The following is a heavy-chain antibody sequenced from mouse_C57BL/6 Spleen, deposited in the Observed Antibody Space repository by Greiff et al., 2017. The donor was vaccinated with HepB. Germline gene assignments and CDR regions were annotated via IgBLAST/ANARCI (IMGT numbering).Heavy chain of an antibody. CDR3: ARERDYDGYYEYYFDY. J-gene: IGHJ2*01. CDR1: GFNIKNTY. Sequence: EVKLVESVAELVRPGASVKLSCTASGFNIKNTYMHWVKQRPEQGLEWIGRIDPANGNTKYAPKFQGKATITADTSSNTAYLQLSSLTSEDTAIYYCARERDYDGYYEYYFDYWGQGTTLTVSS. D-gene: IGHD2-3*01. V-gene: IGHV14-3*01. CDR2: IDPANGNT.